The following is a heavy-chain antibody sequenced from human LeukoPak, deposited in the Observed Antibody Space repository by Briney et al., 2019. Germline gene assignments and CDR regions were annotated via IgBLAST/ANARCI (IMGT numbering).Heavy chain of an antibody. CDR1: GFTFSSYW. CDR3: ARGWYGDYGHDAFDI. CDR2: IKQDGSEK. Sequence: PGGSLRLSCAASGFTFSSYWMSWVRQAPGKGPEWVANIKQDGSEKYYVDSVKGRFTISRDNAKNSLYLQMNSLRAEDTAVYYCARGWYGDYGHDAFDIRGQGTMVTVSS. V-gene: IGHV3-7*03. D-gene: IGHD4-17*01. J-gene: IGHJ3*02.